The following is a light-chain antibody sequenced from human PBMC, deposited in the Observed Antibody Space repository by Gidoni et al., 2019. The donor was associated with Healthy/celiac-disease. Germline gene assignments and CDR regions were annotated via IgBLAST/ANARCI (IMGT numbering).Light chain of an antibody. CDR3: CSYAGSSNV. Sequence: QSALTQPRPVSGSPGQSVTISCTGTSSDVGGYNYVSWYQQHPGKAPKLMIYDVSKRPSGVPDRFSGSKSCNTASLTISGLQAEDEADYYCCSYAGSSNVFGTGTKVTVL. V-gene: IGLV2-11*01. CDR2: DVS. CDR1: SSDVGGYNY. J-gene: IGLJ1*01.